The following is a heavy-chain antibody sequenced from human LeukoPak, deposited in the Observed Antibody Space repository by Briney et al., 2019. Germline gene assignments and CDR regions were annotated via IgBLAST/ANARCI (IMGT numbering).Heavy chain of an antibody. CDR2: IIPIFGTA. J-gene: IGHJ2*01. CDR1: GGTFSSYA. D-gene: IGHD4-23*01. CDR3: ASQDYGGNSNYWYFDL. Sequence: ASVKVSCKASGGTFSSYAISWVRQAPGQGLEWMGGIIPIFGTANYAQKFQGRVTITADKSTSTAYMELSSLRSEDTAVYYCASQDYGGNSNYWYFDLWGRGTLVTVSS. V-gene: IGHV1-69*06.